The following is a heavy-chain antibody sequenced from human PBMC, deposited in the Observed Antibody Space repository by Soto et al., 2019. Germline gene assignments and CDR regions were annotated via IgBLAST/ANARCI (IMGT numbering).Heavy chain of an antibody. Sequence: QVQLVQSGAEVRKPGASVKVSCKASGYTFSSNGISWVRQAPGQGLEWMGWISAYNGNTIYAQRLQGRVTLTTDTSTSTAYMELRSLRCGDTAIYYCARDYNPYGDYEESFDYWGQGTLVTVSS. CDR2: ISAYNGNT. CDR1: GYTFSSNG. J-gene: IGHJ4*02. V-gene: IGHV1-18*01. D-gene: IGHD4-17*01. CDR3: ARDYNPYGDYEESFDY.